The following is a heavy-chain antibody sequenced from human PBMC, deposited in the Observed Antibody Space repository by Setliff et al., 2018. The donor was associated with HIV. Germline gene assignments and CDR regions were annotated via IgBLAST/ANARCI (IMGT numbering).Heavy chain of an antibody. CDR2: IRNKFNSLAT. D-gene: IGHD6-19*01. J-gene: IGHJ1*01. CDR3: ATNVRVPGSSLDS. CDR1: GFAFVGAE. Sequence: GESLTISCAASGFAFVGAEIHWVRQASGKGLEWVGRIRNKFNSLATQYGESLEGRFTISRDDSKNTAYLQMRSLKTDDTAVYFCATNVRVPGSSLDSWGPGSLVTVSS. V-gene: IGHV3-73*01.